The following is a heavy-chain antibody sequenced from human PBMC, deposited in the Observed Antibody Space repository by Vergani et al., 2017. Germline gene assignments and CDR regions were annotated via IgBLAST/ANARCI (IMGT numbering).Heavy chain of an antibody. J-gene: IGHJ3*02. D-gene: IGHD1-26*01. CDR3: ARDRVVGASFDAFDI. V-gene: IGHV3-74*01. CDR1: GFTFSSYW. Sequence: EVQLVESGGGLVQPGGSLRLSCAASGFTFSSYWMHWVHQAPGKGLVWVSRINSDGSSTSYADSVKGRFTISRDNAKNTLYLQMNSLRAEDTAVYYCARDRVVGASFDAFDIWGQGTMVTVSS. CDR2: INSDGSST.